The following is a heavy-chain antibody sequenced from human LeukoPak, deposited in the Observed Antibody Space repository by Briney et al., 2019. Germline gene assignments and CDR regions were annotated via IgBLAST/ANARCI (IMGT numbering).Heavy chain of an antibody. J-gene: IGHJ4*02. V-gene: IGHV1-3*01. Sequence: ASVKVSCTASGYTFTSYAMHWVRQAPGQRLEWMGWINAGNGNTKYSQKFQGRVTITRDTSASTAYMELSSLRSEDTAVYYCAREPNSYGSPFDYWGQGTLVTVSS. CDR2: INAGNGNT. CDR1: GYTFTSYA. CDR3: AREPNSYGSPFDY. D-gene: IGHD5-18*01.